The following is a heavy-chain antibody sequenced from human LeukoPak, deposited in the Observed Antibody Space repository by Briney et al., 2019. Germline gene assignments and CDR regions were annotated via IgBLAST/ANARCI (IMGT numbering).Heavy chain of an antibody. Sequence: GGSLRLSCAASGFTVSSNYMSWVRQAPGKGLEWVSGIGYTGDSTFYADSVKGRFTVSRDSSKNTLFLHMNSLRAEDTALYYCAKSPTVDAAFDIWGQGTMVTVSS. J-gene: IGHJ3*02. CDR2: IGYTGDST. CDR1: GFTVSSNY. D-gene: IGHD4-23*01. CDR3: AKSPTVDAAFDI. V-gene: IGHV3-53*01.